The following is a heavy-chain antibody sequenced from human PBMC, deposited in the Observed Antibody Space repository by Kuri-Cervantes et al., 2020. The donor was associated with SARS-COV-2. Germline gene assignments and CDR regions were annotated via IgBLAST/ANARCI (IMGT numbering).Heavy chain of an antibody. CDR2: IIPIFVTA. J-gene: IGHJ6*03. Sequence: GRVSGGTLSSYAISWVRQAPGQGLEWMGGIIPIFVTANNAQKFQGRVTITTDESTSTAYVELSSLRSEDTAVYYCARVVVVPAAISNPGGMDVWGKGTTVTVSS. CDR3: ARVVVVPAAISNPGGMDV. CDR1: GGTLSSYA. D-gene: IGHD2-2*02. V-gene: IGHV1-69*05.